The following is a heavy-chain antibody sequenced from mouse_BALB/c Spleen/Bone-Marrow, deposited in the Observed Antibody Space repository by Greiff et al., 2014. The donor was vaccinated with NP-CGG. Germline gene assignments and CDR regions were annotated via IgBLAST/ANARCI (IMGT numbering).Heavy chain of an antibody. D-gene: IGHD1-2*01. J-gene: IGHJ2*01. Sequence: VQLQQSGPSLVKPSQSLSLTCSVTGDSITSGYWNWIRQFPGNKLEYMGYISYSGSTYYNTPLKSRISIIRDTSKNQYYLQLNSVATEDTATYYCETYDGYYFDYWGQGTTLTVSS. V-gene: IGHV3-8*02. CDR2: ISYSGST. CDR3: ETYDGYYFDY. CDR1: GDSITSGY.